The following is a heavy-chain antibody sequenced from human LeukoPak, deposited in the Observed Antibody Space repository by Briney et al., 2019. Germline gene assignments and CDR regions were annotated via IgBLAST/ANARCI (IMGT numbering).Heavy chain of an antibody. J-gene: IGHJ3*02. V-gene: IGHV3-21*01. CDR1: GFTFSSYS. CDR3: ARGLLAVARSGAFDM. CDR2: ISSSSNYI. D-gene: IGHD6-19*01. Sequence: GGSLRLSCAASGFTFSSYSMNWVRQAPGKGLEWASSISSSSNYIYYADSVKGRFTISRDNAKNSLYLQMNSLRAEDTAVYYCARGLLAVARSGAFDMWGEGTMVTVSS.